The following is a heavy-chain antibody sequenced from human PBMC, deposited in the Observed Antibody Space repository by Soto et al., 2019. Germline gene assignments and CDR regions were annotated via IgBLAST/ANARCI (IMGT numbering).Heavy chain of an antibody. D-gene: IGHD6-13*01. CDR2: ISSSSSTI. J-gene: IGHJ4*02. Sequence: GGSLRLSCAASGFTFSSYSMNWVRQAPGKGLEWVSYISSSSSTIYYADSVKGRFTIPRDNAKNSLYLQMNSLRAEDTAVYYCARGKVGSSWYSTPIAYWGQGTLVTVSS. CDR1: GFTFSSYS. V-gene: IGHV3-48*01. CDR3: ARGKVGSSWYSTPIAY.